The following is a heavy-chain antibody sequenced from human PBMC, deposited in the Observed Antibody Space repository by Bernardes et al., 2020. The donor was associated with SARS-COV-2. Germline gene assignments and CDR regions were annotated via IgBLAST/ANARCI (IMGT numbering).Heavy chain of an antibody. Sequence: LKFCCADSGFSFSSSCMHWVRQIPGKGLVWVSRINTDGSSTSYADSVKGRFTISRDNAKNTLFLQMNSLRAEDTAVYYCARASYYDFWSGYYREANWFDPWGQGTLVTVSS. CDR1: GFSFSSSC. CDR2: INTDGSST. J-gene: IGHJ5*02. D-gene: IGHD3-3*01. V-gene: IGHV3-74*01. CDR3: ARASYYDFWSGYYREANWFDP.